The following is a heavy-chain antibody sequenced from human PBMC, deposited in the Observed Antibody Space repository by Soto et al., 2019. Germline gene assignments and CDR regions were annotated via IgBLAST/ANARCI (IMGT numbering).Heavy chain of an antibody. CDR3: ATTGVLTIFGVVGSVFDI. CDR2: ISAYNGNT. J-gene: IGHJ3*02. Sequence: ASVKVSCKASGYTFTSHGISWVRQAPGQGLEWMGWISAYNGNTNYAQKLQGRVTMTTDTSTSTAYMELRSLRSDDTAVYYCATTGVLTIFGVVGSVFDIWGQGAMVTVSS. D-gene: IGHD3-3*01. CDR1: GYTFTSHG. V-gene: IGHV1-18*01.